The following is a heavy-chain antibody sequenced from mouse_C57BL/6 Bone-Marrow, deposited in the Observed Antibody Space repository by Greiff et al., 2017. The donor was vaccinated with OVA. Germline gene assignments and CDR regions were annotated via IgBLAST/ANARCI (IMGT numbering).Heavy chain of an antibody. D-gene: IGHD2-3*01. CDR3: ARWDDGYYWWFAY. CDR1: GYSFTGYY. V-gene: IGHV1-42*01. CDR2: INPSTGGT. J-gene: IGHJ3*01. Sequence: EVQGVESGPELVKPGASVKISCKASGYSFTGYYMNWVKQSPEKSLEWIGEINPSTGGTTYNQKFKAKATLTVDKSSSTAYMQLKSLTSEDSAVYYCARWDDGYYWWFAYWGQGTLVTVSA.